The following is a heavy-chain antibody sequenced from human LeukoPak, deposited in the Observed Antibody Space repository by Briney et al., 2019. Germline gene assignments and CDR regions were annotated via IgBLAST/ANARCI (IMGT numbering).Heavy chain of an antibody. Sequence: PSETLSLTCTVSGGSISSGDYYWSWIRQPPGKGLEWIGYIYYSGSTYYNPSLKSRVTISVDTSKNQFSLKLSSVTAADTAVYYCARQYSSGWYFDYWGQGTLVTVSS. D-gene: IGHD6-19*01. CDR1: GGSISSGDYY. CDR2: IYYSGST. CDR3: ARQYSSGWYFDY. V-gene: IGHV4-30-4*02. J-gene: IGHJ4*02.